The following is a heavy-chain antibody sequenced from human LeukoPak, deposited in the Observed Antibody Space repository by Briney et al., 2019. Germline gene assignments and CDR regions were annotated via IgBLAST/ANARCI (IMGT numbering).Heavy chain of an antibody. V-gene: IGHV1-3*01. CDR2: INAGNGNT. Sequence: ASVTVSCTASGYTFTSYAMHWVRQAPGQRLEWMGWINAGNGNTKYSQKFQGRVTITRDTSASTAYMELSSLRFEDTAVYYCARVPGSRTINFDYWGQGTLVTVSS. CDR1: GYTFTSYA. CDR3: ARVPGSRTINFDY. J-gene: IGHJ4*02. D-gene: IGHD1-26*01.